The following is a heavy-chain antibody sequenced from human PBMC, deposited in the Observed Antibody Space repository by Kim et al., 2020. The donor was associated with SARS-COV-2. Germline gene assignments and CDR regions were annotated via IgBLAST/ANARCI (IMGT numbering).Heavy chain of an antibody. CDR2: IYYSGST. D-gene: IGHD2-15*01. Sequence: SETLSLTCTVSGGSISSSSYYWGWIRQPPGKGLEWIGSIYYSGSTYYNPSLKSRVTISVDTSKNQFSLKLSSVTAADTAVYYCASPYCSGGSCYQKNWGQGTLVTVSS. V-gene: IGHV4-39*01. CDR1: GGSISSSSYY. J-gene: IGHJ4*02. CDR3: ASPYCSGGSCYQKN.